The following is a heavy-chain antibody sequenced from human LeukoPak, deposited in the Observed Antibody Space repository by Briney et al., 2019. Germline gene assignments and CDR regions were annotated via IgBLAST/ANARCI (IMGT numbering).Heavy chain of an antibody. CDR2: ISYDGSNK. CDR3: ANQFVDV. CDR1: GFTFSSYA. V-gene: IGHV3-30-3*01. D-gene: IGHD5-24*01. J-gene: IGHJ5*02. Sequence: GGSLRLSCAASGFTFSSYAMHWVRQAPGKGLEWVAVISYDGSNKYYADSVKGRFTISRDNSKNTLYLQMISLRAEDTAVYYCANQFVDVWGQGTLVTVSS.